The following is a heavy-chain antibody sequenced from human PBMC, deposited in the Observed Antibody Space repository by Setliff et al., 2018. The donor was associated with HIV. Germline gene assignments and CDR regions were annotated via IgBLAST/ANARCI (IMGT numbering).Heavy chain of an antibody. Sequence: SETLSLTCSVSGDSISAYYWTWIRQSPGKGLEWIGWIYKNRNTNYNPSLTSRLTISVDTSKNQFSLKLSSVTAADTAVYYCAARKLSAAAFDYWGQGSLVTVSS. CDR1: GDSISAYY. D-gene: IGHD6-13*01. J-gene: IGHJ4*02. CDR3: AARKLSAAAFDY. V-gene: IGHV4-4*09. CDR2: IYKNRNT.